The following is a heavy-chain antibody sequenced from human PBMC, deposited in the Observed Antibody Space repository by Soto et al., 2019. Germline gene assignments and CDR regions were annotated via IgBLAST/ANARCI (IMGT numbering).Heavy chain of an antibody. CDR2: IYHSGST. V-gene: IGHV4-30-2*01. D-gene: IGHD1-20*01. CDR1: GGSISSGGYS. CDR3: ARGRGMDP. Sequence: QLQLQESGSGLVKPSQTLSLTCAVSGGSISSGGYSWSWIRQPPGKGLEWIGYIYHSGSTYYNPSXXSXVXXSVDRSKNQFSLKLSSVTAADTAVYYCARGRGMDPWGQGTLVTVSS. J-gene: IGHJ5*02.